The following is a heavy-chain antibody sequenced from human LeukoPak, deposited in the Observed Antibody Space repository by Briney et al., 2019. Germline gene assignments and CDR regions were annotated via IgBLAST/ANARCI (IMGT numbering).Heavy chain of an antibody. CDR3: ARVRGGN. V-gene: IGHV3-74*03. D-gene: IGHD3-16*01. CDR2: INEYGTT. CDR1: GFTFNDYW. J-gene: IGHJ4*02. Sequence: GGSLRLSRAASGFTFNDYWMYWVRQPPGEGLVWISNINEYGTTTYADSVKGRFTVSRDNAKNILYLQMNSLRAEDTAVYFCARVRGGNWGQGTLVTVSS.